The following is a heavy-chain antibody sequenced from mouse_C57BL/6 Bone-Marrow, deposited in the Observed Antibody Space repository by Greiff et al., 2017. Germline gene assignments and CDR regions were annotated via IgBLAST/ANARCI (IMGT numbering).Heavy chain of an antibody. CDR2: ISYSGST. CDR1: GYSITSDY. Sequence: DVKLVESGPGLAKPSQTLSLTCSVTGYSITSDYWNWIRKFPGNKLEYMGYISYSGSTYSNPSLKSRISITRDTSKNQYYLQLNAVTTEDTATYYCARYDYGSSEAMDDWGQGTSVTVSS. J-gene: IGHJ4*01. V-gene: IGHV3-8*01. CDR3: ARYDYGSSEAMDD. D-gene: IGHD1-1*01.